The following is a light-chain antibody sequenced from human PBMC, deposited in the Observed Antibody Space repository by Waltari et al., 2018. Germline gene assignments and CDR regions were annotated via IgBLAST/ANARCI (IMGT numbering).Light chain of an antibody. CDR1: QSISSW. J-gene: IGKJ1*01. Sequence: ITCRASQSISSWLAWYQQKPGKAPNLLIYKASSLESGVPSRFSGSGSGTEFTLTISSLQPDDFATYYCQQYDSYWTFGQGTKVEIK. V-gene: IGKV1-5*03. CDR2: KAS. CDR3: QQYDSYWT.